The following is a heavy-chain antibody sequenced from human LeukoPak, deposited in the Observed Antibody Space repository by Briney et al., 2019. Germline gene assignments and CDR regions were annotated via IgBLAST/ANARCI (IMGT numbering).Heavy chain of an antibody. CDR3: AKDLSYYYDSSIFDY. CDR1: GFTFDDYA. D-gene: IGHD3-22*01. J-gene: IGHJ4*02. V-gene: IGHV3-30*18. CDR2: ISYDGSNK. Sequence: GGSLRLSCAASGFTFDDYAMHWVRQAPGKGLEWVAVISYDGSNKYYADSVKGRFTISRDNSKNTLYLQMNSLRAEDTAVYYCAKDLSYYYDSSIFDYWGQGTLVTVSS.